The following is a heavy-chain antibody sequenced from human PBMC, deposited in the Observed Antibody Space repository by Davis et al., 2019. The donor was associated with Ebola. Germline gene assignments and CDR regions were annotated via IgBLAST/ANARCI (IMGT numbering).Heavy chain of an antibody. CDR2: IYYSGST. CDR3: ARHRYSIAVAGRGFDY. V-gene: IGHV4-61*08. D-gene: IGHD6-19*01. Sequence: PSETLSLTCAVSGGSISSGGYSWSWIRQPPGKGLEWIGYIYYSGSTNYNPSLKSRVTISVDTSKNQFSLKLSSVTAADTAVYYCARHRYSIAVAGRGFDYWGQGTLVTVSS. J-gene: IGHJ4*02. CDR1: GGSISSGGYS.